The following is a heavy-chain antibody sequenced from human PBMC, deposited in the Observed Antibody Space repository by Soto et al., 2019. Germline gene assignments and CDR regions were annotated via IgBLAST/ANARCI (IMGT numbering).Heavy chain of an antibody. CDR1: GVSISDTSYY. V-gene: IGHV4-39*01. D-gene: IGHD6-25*01. CDR2: IYFSGTT. Sequence: QLQLQESGPGLVKPSETLSLTCNVSGVSISDTSYYWGWIRQPPGKGLEWIGTIYFSGTTFYNPSLKGRHPISVHRPKNQFSLRLSSVTAADTGVYFCPRHGSSWGQGTLVAVSS. J-gene: IGHJ5*02. CDR3: PRHGSS.